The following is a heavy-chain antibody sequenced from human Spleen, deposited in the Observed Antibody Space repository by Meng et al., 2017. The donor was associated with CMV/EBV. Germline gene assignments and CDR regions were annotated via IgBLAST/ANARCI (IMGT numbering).Heavy chain of an antibody. CDR1: CISCS. Sequence: CISCSVTWVRQAPGKGLQWVSSISGSRGYVYYEDSVKGRFTISRDNAKNSLYLQMNSLRAEDTAVYYCARVRNPSDFWSDQNWFDPWGQGTLVTVSS. V-gene: IGHV3-21*01. CDR2: ISGSRGYV. CDR3: ARVRNPSDFWSDQNWFDP. J-gene: IGHJ5*02. D-gene: IGHD3-3*01.